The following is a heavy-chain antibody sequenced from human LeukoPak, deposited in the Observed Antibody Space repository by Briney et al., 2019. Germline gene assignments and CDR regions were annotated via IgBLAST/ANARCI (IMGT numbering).Heavy chain of an antibody. D-gene: IGHD2-15*01. V-gene: IGHV1-69*13. CDR3: ARVETYCSGGSCYPYYYGMDV. Sequence: AASVKVSCKASGGTLSSYAISWVRQAPGQGLEWMGGIIPIFGTANYAQKFQGRVTITADESTSTAYMELSSLRSEDTAVYYCARVETYCSGGSCYPYYYGMDVWGQGTTVTVSS. J-gene: IGHJ6*02. CDR2: IIPIFGTA. CDR1: GGTLSSYA.